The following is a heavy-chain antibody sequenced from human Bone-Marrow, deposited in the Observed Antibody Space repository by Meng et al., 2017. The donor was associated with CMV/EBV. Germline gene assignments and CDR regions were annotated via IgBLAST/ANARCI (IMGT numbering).Heavy chain of an antibody. CDR2: ISAYNGNT. J-gene: IGHJ6*02. CDR1: GFTFTSYG. Sequence: GESLKISCAASGFTFTSYGISWVRQAPGQGLEWMGWISAYNGNTNYAQKLQGRVTMTTDTSTSTAYMELRSLRSDDTAVYYCARDPLVAVHPGPGDLYYYYGMDVWGQGTTVTVSS. D-gene: IGHD5-12*01. CDR3: ARDPLVAVHPGPGDLYYYYGMDV. V-gene: IGHV1-18*01.